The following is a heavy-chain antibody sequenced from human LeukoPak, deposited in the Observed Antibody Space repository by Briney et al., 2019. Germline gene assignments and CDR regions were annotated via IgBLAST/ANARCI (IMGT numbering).Heavy chain of an antibody. V-gene: IGHV4-59*01. Sequence: SETLSLTCTVSRGSIRNYYWSWIRQPPGKGLEWIGYIYYSGSTNYNPSLKSRVTISVDTSKNQFSLKLSSVTAADTAVYYCARIYYDSSGYYYVSDYWGQGTLVTVSS. J-gene: IGHJ4*02. D-gene: IGHD3-22*01. CDR1: RGSIRNYY. CDR2: IYYSGST. CDR3: ARIYYDSSGYYYVSDY.